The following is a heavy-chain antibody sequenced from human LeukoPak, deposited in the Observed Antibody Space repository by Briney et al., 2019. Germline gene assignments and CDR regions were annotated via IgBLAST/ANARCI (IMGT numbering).Heavy chain of an antibody. CDR3: ARRLTQYDCFDP. V-gene: IGHV4-39*01. Sequence: PSETLSLTCTVSDGSISSNNFYWGWIRQPPGKGLEWIGDIYYGRSPYYNPSLKSRLTISVDTSKNQFSLHLNSVTPEDTAVYYCARRLTQYDCFDPWGQGILVTVSS. D-gene: IGHD2-2*01. CDR1: DGSISSNNFY. CDR2: IYYGRSP. J-gene: IGHJ5*02.